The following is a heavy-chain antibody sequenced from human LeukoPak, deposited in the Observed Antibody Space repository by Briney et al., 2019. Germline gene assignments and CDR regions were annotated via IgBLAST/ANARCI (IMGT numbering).Heavy chain of an antibody. CDR3: ARGRRITMFGVVIKRTPFDY. D-gene: IGHD3-3*01. J-gene: IGHJ4*02. CDR1: GGSFRGFY. V-gene: IGHV4-34*01. Sequence: SETLSLTCAVYGGSFRGFYWSWLRQPPGKGLEWIGEINHSGSTNYNPSLKSRGTISVDTSKNQGSLKLSSVTAADTAVYYCARGRRITMFGVVIKRTPFDYWGQGTLATVCS. CDR2: INHSGST.